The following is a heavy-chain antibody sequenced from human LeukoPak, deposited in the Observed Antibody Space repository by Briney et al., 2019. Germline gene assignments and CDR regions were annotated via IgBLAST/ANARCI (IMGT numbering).Heavy chain of an antibody. J-gene: IGHJ3*02. Sequence: GGSLRLSCAAPGFTFSTHSMNWVRQAPGKGLEWVSSISSSSSYIYYADSVKGRFTISRDNAKNSLYLQMNSLRAEDTAVYYCARDPGPIYCSGGSCYADAFDIWGQGTMVTVSS. CDR3: ARDPGPIYCSGGSCYADAFDI. CDR2: ISSSSSYI. D-gene: IGHD2-15*01. CDR1: GFTFSTHS. V-gene: IGHV3-21*01.